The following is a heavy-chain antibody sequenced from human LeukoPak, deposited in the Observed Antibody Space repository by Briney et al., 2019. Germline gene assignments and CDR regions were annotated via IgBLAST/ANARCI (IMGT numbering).Heavy chain of an antibody. CDR3: ARAATYSNSRKTRNNYYFGY. J-gene: IGHJ4*01. Sequence: ASVKVSCKASGYTFTSYDINWVRQATGQGLEWMGWMNPNSGNTGYAQKFQGRVTMTRNTSISTAYMELSSLRSEETAVYYCARAATYSNSRKTRNNYYFGYSGHGALFSVSS. V-gene: IGHV1-8*01. CDR2: MNPNSGNT. CDR1: GYTFTSYD. D-gene: IGHD6-13*01.